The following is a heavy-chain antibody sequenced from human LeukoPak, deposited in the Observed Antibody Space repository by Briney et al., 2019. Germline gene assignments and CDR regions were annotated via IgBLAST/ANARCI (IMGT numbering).Heavy chain of an antibody. CDR1: GFTFSSYA. CDR3: AKDLRGITAGLDY. D-gene: IGHD6-13*01. V-gene: IGHV3-23*01. J-gene: IGHJ4*02. CDR2: FSGSGGNT. Sequence: HPGGSLRLSCAASGFTFSSYAMSWVRQAPGRGLEWVSAFSGSGGNTYYAYSVKGRFTISRDNSKNTLYLQMNSLRAEDTAVYYCAKDLRGITAGLDYWGQGTLVTVSS.